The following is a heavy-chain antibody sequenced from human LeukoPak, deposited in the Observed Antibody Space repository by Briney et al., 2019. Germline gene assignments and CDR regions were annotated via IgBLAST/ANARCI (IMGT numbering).Heavy chain of an antibody. D-gene: IGHD3-22*01. CDR3: ARAGVWDYSDSSGYHNAAFDI. J-gene: IGHJ3*02. Sequence: AASVKVSCTASGDTFTGSYMHWVRQAPGQGLEWMGWINPSSGGTNYAQKFQGRVTVTRDTSISTAYMDLSRLRPDDTAVYYCARAGVWDYSDSSGYHNAAFDIWGQGTMVTVSS. CDR1: GDTFTGSY. CDR2: INPSSGGT. V-gene: IGHV1-2*02.